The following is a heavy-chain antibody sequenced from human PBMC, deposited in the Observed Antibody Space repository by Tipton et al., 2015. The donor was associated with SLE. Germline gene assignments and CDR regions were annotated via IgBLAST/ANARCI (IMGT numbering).Heavy chain of an antibody. CDR1: GGSIRSHY. Sequence: TLSLTCSVSGGSIRSHYWTWIRQAPGKGLECVGVMFYSGTPNYNPSLKSRVTISVDTSKNQFSLRLTSITAADTSFYYCARHYTTGWDLGYWGQGTLVSVSS. V-gene: IGHV4-59*08. J-gene: IGHJ4*02. D-gene: IGHD2/OR15-2a*01. CDR2: MFYSGTP. CDR3: ARHYTTGWDLGY.